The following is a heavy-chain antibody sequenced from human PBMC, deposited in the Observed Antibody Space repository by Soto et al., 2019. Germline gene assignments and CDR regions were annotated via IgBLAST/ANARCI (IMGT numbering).Heavy chain of an antibody. CDR3: ARVGTVTALLDY. CDR1: GCTFTSYD. D-gene: IGHD4-17*01. CDR2: MNPNSGNT. Sequence: ASVKVSCKASGCTFTSYDINWVRQATGQGLEWMGWMNPNSGNTGYAQKFQGRVTMTRNTSISTAYMELSSLRSEDTAVYYCARVGTVTALLDYWGQGTLVTVSS. V-gene: IGHV1-8*01. J-gene: IGHJ4*02.